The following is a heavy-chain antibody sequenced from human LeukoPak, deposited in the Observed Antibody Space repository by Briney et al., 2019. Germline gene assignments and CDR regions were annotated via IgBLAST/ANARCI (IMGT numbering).Heavy chain of an antibody. V-gene: IGHV1-18*01. CDR2: ISAYNVNT. CDR3: AREYCSSTSCYPDI. D-gene: IGHD2-2*01. J-gene: IGHJ3*02. Sequence: ASVKVSCKASGYTFTSYGISWVRQAPGQGLEWMGWISAYNVNTNYAQKLQGRVTMTTDTSTSTAYMELRSLRSDDTAVYYCAREYCSSTSCYPDIWGQGTMVTVSS. CDR1: GYTFTSYG.